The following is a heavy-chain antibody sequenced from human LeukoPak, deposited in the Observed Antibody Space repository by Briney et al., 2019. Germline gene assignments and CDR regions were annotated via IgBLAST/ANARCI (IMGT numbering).Heavy chain of an antibody. D-gene: IGHD5-18*01. CDR3: ARAQWGYPFDV. J-gene: IGHJ3*01. CDR1: GFSSSNYW. Sequence: GGSLRLSCAASGFSSSNYWMTWIRHAPGKGLEWAATIKGDGSDKRYVDSVKGRFTISRDDVKNSLYLQLNNLRAEDTAIYYCARAQWGYPFDVWGQGTRVTISS. CDR2: IKGDGSDK. V-gene: IGHV3-7*03.